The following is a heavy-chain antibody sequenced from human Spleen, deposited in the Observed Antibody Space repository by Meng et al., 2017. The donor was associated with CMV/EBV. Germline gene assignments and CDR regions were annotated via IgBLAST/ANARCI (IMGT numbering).Heavy chain of an antibody. Sequence: ASVKVSCKASGYTFTGYYMHWVRQAPGQGLEWMGWINSNSDGTNYAQKFQGRVTMTRDTSTSTAYMELSRLRSDDTAVYYCARGRGRRDNWFDPWGQGTQVTVSS. J-gene: IGHJ5*02. CDR1: GYTFTGYY. D-gene: IGHD2-15*01. CDR3: ARGRGRRDNWFDP. CDR2: INSNSDGT. V-gene: IGHV1-2*02.